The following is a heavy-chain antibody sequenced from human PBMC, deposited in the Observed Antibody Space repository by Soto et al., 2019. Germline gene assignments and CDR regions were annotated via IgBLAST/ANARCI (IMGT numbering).Heavy chain of an antibody. D-gene: IGHD6-19*01. J-gene: IGHJ1*01. CDR3: ARERSVQWVSSGRDFQH. Sequence: QLQLQESGPGLVKPSETLSLTCTVSGASISSSSYYWGWIRQPPGKGLEWIGSIYYSGSTYYNPSLKSRVTISVDTSKNQFSLKRSSVTAADTAVYYCARERSVQWVSSGRDFQHWGQGTLVIVSS. CDR1: GASISSSSYY. V-gene: IGHV4-39*02. CDR2: IYYSGST.